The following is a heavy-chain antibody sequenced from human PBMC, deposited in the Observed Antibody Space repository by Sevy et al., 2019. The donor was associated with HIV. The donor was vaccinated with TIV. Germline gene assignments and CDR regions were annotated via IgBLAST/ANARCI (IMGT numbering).Heavy chain of an antibody. D-gene: IGHD5-18*01. V-gene: IGHV4-61*01. Sequence: SETLSLTCTVSGGSVSSGSYYWSWIRQPPGKGLEWIGYIYYSGSTNYNPSLKSRVTISVDTSKNQFSLKLSSVTAADTAVYHCARARSPDTAMVEFDYWGQGTLVTVSS. CDR2: IYYSGST. CDR1: GGSVSSGSYY. CDR3: ARARSPDTAMVEFDY. J-gene: IGHJ4*02.